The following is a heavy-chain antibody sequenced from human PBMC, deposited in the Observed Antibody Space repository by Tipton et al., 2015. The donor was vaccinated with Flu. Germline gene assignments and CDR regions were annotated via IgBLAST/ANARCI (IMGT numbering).Heavy chain of an antibody. V-gene: IGHV3-33*01. Sequence: SLRLSCAASGFTFGGYGMHWVRQAPGKGLEWVAYLWHDGGNGHYGDSVKGRVTISRDNAKNTVYLQMTGRRVEDTAVYFCASEGPPDDGMDVWGQGTTVPVS. CDR2: LWHDGGNG. J-gene: IGHJ6*02. CDR1: GFTFGGYG. CDR3: ASEGPPDDGMDV.